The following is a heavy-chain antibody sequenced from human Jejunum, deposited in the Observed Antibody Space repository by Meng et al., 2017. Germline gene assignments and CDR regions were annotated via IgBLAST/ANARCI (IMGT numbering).Heavy chain of an antibody. D-gene: IGHD2-15*01. CDR3: ARVFSWDCRGGICNKGTPFYYFDY. J-gene: IGHJ4*02. CDR1: GGSITSLYDY. CDR2: VYYTGAM. V-gene: IGHV4-39*07. Sequence: GSLRLSCTVSGGSITSLYDYWGWIRQPPGKGLEWIGNVYYTGAMYYTPSLQSRVTISLDASRNQFSLRLRSVTAADTAVYYCARVFSWDCRGGICNKGTPFYYFDYWGQGTLVTVSS.